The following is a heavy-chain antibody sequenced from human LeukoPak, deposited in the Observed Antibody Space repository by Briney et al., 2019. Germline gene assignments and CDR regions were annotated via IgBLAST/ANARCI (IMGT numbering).Heavy chain of an antibody. CDR1: GGSISSYY. CDR3: ARGSRYDSSGYYSKGGAFDI. D-gene: IGHD3-22*01. CDR2: IYYSGST. J-gene: IGHJ3*02. Sequence: SETLSLTCTDSGGSISSYYWSWIRQPPGKGLGRIWYIYYSGSTNYNPSLKSRVTISVDTSKTQFSLKLSSVTAADTAVYYCARGSRYDSSGYYSKGGAFDISGQGTMVTVSS. V-gene: IGHV4-59*01.